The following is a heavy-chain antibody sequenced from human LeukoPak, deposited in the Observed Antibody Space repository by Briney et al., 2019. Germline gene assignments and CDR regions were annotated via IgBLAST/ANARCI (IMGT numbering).Heavy chain of an antibody. CDR3: ARQVASYGSFDY. J-gene: IGHJ4*02. Sequence: SETLSLTCTVSDDSLRGDSYYGAWIRQIPGKGLEWIGSVYYRGSTSYKASLKSRVTISVDTSKNQFSLKLTSVTAADTAVYYCARQVASYGSFDYWGRGTLVTVSS. CDR2: VYYRGST. CDR1: DDSLRGDSYY. V-gene: IGHV4-39*01. D-gene: IGHD5-18*01.